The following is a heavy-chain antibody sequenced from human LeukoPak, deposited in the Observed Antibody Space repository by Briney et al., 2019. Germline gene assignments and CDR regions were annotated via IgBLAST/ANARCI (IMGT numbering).Heavy chain of an antibody. Sequence: GRSLRLSCAASGFTFSSYAMSWVRQAPGKGLEWVSAISGSGGSTYYADSVKGRFTISRDNSKNTLYLQMNSLRAEDTAVYYCAKDSGSYFNLFDYWGQGTLVTVSS. J-gene: IGHJ4*02. CDR2: ISGSGGST. D-gene: IGHD1-26*01. CDR3: AKDSGSYFNLFDY. V-gene: IGHV3-23*01. CDR1: GFTFSSYA.